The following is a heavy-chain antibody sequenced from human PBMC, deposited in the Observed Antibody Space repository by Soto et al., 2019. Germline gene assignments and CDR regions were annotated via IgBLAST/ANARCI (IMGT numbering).Heavy chain of an antibody. V-gene: IGHV1-2*04. CDR2: INPNSGGT. D-gene: IGHD6-13*01. CDR3: ARDRASSSSYYFDY. J-gene: IGHJ4*02. CDR1: GYTFTGYY. Sequence: QVQLVQSGAEVKKPGASVKVSCKASGYTFTGYYMHWVRQAPGQGLEWMGWINPNSGGTNYAQKFQGWVTMTRDTSISAAYMELSRLRSDDTAVYYCARDRASSSSYYFDYWGQGTLVTVSS.